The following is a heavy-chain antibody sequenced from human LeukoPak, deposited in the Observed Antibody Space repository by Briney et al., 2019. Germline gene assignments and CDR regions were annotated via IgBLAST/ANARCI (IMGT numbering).Heavy chain of an antibody. CDR2: VYYTGVT. Sequence: PSETLSLTCTVSGGYIITSGHYWSWIRQPPGKGLEWIGSVYYTGVTSTNPFFRSRMSISVDTSKNQFSLNLTSVTAADAAVYYCARERSSSGGHNWFDLWGQGTLVTVSS. CDR1: GGYIITSGHY. D-gene: IGHD4-23*01. CDR3: ARERSSSGGHNWFDL. V-gene: IGHV4-39*07. J-gene: IGHJ5*02.